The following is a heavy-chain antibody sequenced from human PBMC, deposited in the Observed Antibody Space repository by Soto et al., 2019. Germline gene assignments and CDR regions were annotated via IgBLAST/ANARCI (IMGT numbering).Heavy chain of an antibody. V-gene: IGHV3-23*01. CDR1: GFSFRSLA. CDR3: AKDQTDFTLFDY. Sequence: EVQLLESGGGFVQPGGALRLSCAASGFSFRSLAMSWVRKAPGKGLEWVSSISGRGVDTLYADSVKGRFTISRDNSRNTLYLQVISLRAEDTAVYYCAKDQTDFTLFDYWGQGTLVTVSS. CDR2: ISGRGVDT. D-gene: IGHD1-1*01. J-gene: IGHJ4*02.